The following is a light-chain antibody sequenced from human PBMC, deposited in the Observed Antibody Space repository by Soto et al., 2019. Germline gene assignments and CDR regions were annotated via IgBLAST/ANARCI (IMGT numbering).Light chain of an antibody. CDR1: SSDVGSYNL. CDR2: EVF. J-gene: IGLJ1*01. Sequence: QSALTQPASVSGSPGQSITISCTVPSSDVGSYNLASWYQQYPGKAPKLIIFEVFKRPSGVSHRFSGSKSGNTASLTISGLQAEDEANYYCCSYAGRATYVFGGGTKVTVL. CDR3: CSYAGRATYV. V-gene: IGLV2-23*02.